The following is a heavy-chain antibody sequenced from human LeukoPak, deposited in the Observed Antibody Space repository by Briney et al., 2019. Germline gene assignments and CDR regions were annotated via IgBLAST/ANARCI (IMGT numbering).Heavy chain of an antibody. D-gene: IGHD2-15*01. J-gene: IGHJ4*02. CDR3: APDLRGAAWSLDY. V-gene: IGHV3-64*04. CDR1: EFTFGTYT. Sequence: SGGSLRLSCSASEFTFGTYTMHWIRQAPGKGLEYVSAISRSGGSTYYADSVKDRFTISRDNSKNTPYLQMNSLRAEDTAIYYCAPDLRGAAWSLDYWGQGTLVTVSS. CDR2: ISRSGGST.